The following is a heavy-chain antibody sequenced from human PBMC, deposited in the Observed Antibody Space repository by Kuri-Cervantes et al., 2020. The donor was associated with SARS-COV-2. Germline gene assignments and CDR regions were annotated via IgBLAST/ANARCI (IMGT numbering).Heavy chain of an antibody. Sequence: GGSLRLSCAASGFTFSSNSMNWVRHAPGKGLEWVSSISSSSSYIYYAGSVKGRFTISRDNAKNSLYLQMNSLRAEDTAVYYCARDYCSSTSCDNDAFDIWGQGTVVTVSS. V-gene: IGHV3-21*01. CDR1: GFTFSSNS. CDR3: ARDYCSSTSCDNDAFDI. D-gene: IGHD2-2*02. J-gene: IGHJ3*02. CDR2: ISSSSSYI.